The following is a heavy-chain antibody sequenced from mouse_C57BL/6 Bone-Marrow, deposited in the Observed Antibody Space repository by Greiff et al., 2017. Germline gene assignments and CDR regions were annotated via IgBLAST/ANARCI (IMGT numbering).Heavy chain of an antibody. CDR2: ISNGGGST. Sequence: EVQGVESGGGLVQPGGSLKLSCAASGFNFSDYYMYWVRQTPEKRLEWVAYISNGGGSTYYPDTVKGRFTISRDNAKNTLYLQMIRRKSEDTAMYYCARRRGYFDVWGTGTTVTVSS. CDR1: GFNFSDYY. CDR3: ARRRGYFDV. V-gene: IGHV5-12*01. J-gene: IGHJ1*03.